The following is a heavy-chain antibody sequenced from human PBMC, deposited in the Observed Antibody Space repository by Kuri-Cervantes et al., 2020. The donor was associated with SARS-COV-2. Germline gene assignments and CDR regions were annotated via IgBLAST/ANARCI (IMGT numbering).Heavy chain of an antibody. D-gene: IGHD3-10*01. CDR2: ISSSGSTI. J-gene: IGHJ6*02. V-gene: IGHV3-11*01. CDR1: GLTFSDYY. CDR3: ARGTNLYYGSGSYPAPYYYYGMDV. Sequence: GESLKISCAASGLTFSDYYMSWIRQAPGKGLEWVSYISSSGSTIYYADSVKGRFTISRDNAKNSLYLQMNSLRAEDTAVYYCARGTNLYYGSGSYPAPYYYYGMDVWGQGTLVTVSS.